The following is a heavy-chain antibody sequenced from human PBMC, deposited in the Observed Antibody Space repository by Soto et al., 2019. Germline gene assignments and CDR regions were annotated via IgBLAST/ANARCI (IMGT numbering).Heavy chain of an antibody. J-gene: IGHJ3*02. D-gene: IGHD6-25*01. CDR3: ARAKKGSAAAFDI. V-gene: IGHV4-59*12. Sequence: SETLSLTCTVSGGSISSYYWSWIRQPPGKGLEWIGYIYYSGSTNYNPSLKSRVTISVDTSKNQFSLKLSSVTAADTAVYYCARAKKGSAAAFDIWGQGTMVTVSS. CDR1: GGSISSYY. CDR2: IYYSGST.